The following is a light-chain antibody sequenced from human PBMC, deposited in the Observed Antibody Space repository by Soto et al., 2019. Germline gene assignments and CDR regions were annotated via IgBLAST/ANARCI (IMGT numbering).Light chain of an antibody. V-gene: IGLV2-14*01. Sequence: QSALTQPASVSGSPGQSFTISCTGTSSDVGGYNYVSWYQHHPGKAPKLLIYDVNNRPSGVSDRFSGSKSGNTASLTISGLQTEDEADYYCSSYTSIITVVFGGGTQLTVL. CDR2: DVN. CDR1: SSDVGGYNY. CDR3: SSYTSIITVV. J-gene: IGLJ2*01.